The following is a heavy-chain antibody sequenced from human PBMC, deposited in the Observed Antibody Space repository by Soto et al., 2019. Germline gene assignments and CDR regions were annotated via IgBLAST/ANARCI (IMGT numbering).Heavy chain of an antibody. CDR2: IYYSGST. CDR3: ARGRDNWNPIFDY. D-gene: IGHD1-1*01. CDR1: GGSISSGGYY. V-gene: IGHV4-31*03. Sequence: SETLSLTCTVSGGSISSGGYYWSWIRQHPGKGLEWIGYIYYSGSTYYNPSLKSRVTISVDTSKNQFSLKLSSVTAADTAVYYWARGRDNWNPIFDYWGQGTLVTVSS. J-gene: IGHJ4*02.